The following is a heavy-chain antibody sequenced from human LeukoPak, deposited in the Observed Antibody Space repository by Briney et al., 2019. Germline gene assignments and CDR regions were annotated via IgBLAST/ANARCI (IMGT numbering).Heavy chain of an antibody. CDR2: IYYSEST. CDR1: SGSISNYY. J-gene: IGHJ3*02. Sequence: PSETLSLTCTVPSGSISNYYWSWVRQPPGKGLEWIGYIYYSESTKSNPSLKSRLTISVDTSKNQFSLRLTSVTAADTAVYYCARHISGATKELSAFDIWGQGTMVNVSS. V-gene: IGHV4-59*08. D-gene: IGHD1-20*01. CDR3: ARHISGATKELSAFDI.